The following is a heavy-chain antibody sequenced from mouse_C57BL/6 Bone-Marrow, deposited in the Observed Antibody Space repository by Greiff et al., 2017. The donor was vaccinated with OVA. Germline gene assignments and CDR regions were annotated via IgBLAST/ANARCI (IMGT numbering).Heavy chain of an antibody. CDR3: ARKGTPYYSNYGVAWFAY. Sequence: QVQLQQSGPGLVQPSQSLSITCTVSGFSLTSYGVHWVRQSPGKGLEWLGVIWSGGSTDYNAAFISRLSISKDNSKSQVFFKMNSLQADDTAIYYCARKGTPYYSNYGVAWFAYWGQGTLVTVSA. V-gene: IGHV2-2*01. CDR2: IWSGGST. D-gene: IGHD2-5*01. J-gene: IGHJ3*01. CDR1: GFSLTSYG.